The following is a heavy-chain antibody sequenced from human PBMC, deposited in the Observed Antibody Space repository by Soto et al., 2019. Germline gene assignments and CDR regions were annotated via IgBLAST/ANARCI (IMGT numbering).Heavy chain of an antibody. V-gene: IGHV3-23*01. Sequence: EVQLLESGGGLVQPGGSLRLSCAASGFTFSNYAMSWVRQAPGKGLEWVSTISASGENTYYGDSVKGRLTISRDNPKNTLYLQMDSLRGDDTAIYYCAKDRGVGLGFSYYYMDVWGKGTTVTVSS. D-gene: IGHD3-10*01. CDR2: ISASGENT. CDR3: AKDRGVGLGFSYYYMDV. J-gene: IGHJ6*03. CDR1: GFTFSNYA.